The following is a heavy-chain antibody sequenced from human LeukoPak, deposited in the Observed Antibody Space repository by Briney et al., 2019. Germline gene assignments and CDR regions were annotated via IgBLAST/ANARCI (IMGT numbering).Heavy chain of an antibody. J-gene: IGHJ4*02. Sequence: ASVKVSCKVSGYTLTELSMHWVRQAPGQGLEWMGIINPSGGSTSYAQKFQGRVTMTRDTSTSTVYMELSRLRSEDTAVYYCARALIYSSGWYDGGYWGRGTLVTVSS. CDR2: INPSGGST. CDR3: ARALIYSSGWYDGGY. CDR1: GYTLTELS. D-gene: IGHD6-19*01. V-gene: IGHV1-46*01.